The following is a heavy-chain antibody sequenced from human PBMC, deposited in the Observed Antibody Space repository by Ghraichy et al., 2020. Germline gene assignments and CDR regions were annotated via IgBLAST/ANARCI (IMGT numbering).Heavy chain of an antibody. CDR1: GGSFSGYY. Sequence: SETLSLTCAVYGGSFSGYYWSWIRQPPGKGLEWIGEINHSGSTNYNPSLKSRVTISVDTSKNQFSLKLSSVTAADTAVYYCARARPGYGFYYGMDVWGQGTTVTVSS. V-gene: IGHV4-34*01. CDR3: ARARPGYGFYYGMDV. D-gene: IGHD5-18*01. CDR2: INHSGST. J-gene: IGHJ6*02.